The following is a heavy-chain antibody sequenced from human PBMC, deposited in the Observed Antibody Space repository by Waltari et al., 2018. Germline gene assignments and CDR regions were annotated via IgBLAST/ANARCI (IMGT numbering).Heavy chain of an antibody. CDR2: ITSTGSSA. CDR3: AKGNQWLPLLEY. CDR1: TFSSHS. V-gene: IGHV3-23*01. D-gene: IGHD6-19*01. J-gene: IGHJ4*02. Sequence: TFSSHSMTWVRQAPGKGLQWLSTITSTGSSASYADSVRGRFTISRDNSKDTMYLQVNSLKGDDTAVYYCAKGNQWLPLLEYWGQGTLVTVSS.